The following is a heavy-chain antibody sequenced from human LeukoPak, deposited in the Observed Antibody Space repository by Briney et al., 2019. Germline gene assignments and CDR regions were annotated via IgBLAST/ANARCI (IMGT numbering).Heavy chain of an antibody. CDR3: ARGGYYGSGNDFRFDP. D-gene: IGHD3-10*01. J-gene: IGHJ5*02. CDR2: IHYTGST. CDR1: GGSINSYY. V-gene: IGHV4-59*01. Sequence: SETRSLTCTVSGGSINSYYWSWIRQPPGKGLECIGYIHYTGSTNYNPSLKSRVTISVDTSKTQFSLTLSSVTAADTAIYYCARGGYYGSGNDFRFDPWGQGTLVTVSS.